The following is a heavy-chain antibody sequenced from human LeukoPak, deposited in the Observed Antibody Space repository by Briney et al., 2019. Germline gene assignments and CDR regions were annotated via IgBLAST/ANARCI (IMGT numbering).Heavy chain of an antibody. D-gene: IGHD6-13*01. CDR1: GFTVSSNY. CDR3: ARDRGEGGQLAAVHWFDP. J-gene: IGHJ5*02. CDR2: FYFGGTT. V-gene: IGHV3-53*01. Sequence: GGSLRLSCAASGFTVSSNYMTWVRHAPGQGLEWVSVFYFGGTTYYADSVKGRFTISRDNSKNTVYLQMNSLRVEDTAVYYCARDRGEGGQLAAVHWFDPWGQGTLVTVSS.